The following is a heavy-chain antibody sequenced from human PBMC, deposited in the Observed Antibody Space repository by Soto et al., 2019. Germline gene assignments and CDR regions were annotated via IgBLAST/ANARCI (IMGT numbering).Heavy chain of an antibody. CDR3: ARDDDHGGNCDLAY. CDR1: GFNFNTYF. J-gene: IGHJ4*02. V-gene: IGHV3-30*13. D-gene: IGHD2-21*01. CDR2: IFPNGRDK. Sequence: QVQLVQSGGGVVQPGRSLRLSCAASGFNFNTYFMHWVRQAPGKGLEWVAMIFPNGRDKEYADSVQGRFTISRDNSNTRMYLQMDSLRPEDTDVYYCARDDDHGGNCDLAYWGQGALVTVSS.